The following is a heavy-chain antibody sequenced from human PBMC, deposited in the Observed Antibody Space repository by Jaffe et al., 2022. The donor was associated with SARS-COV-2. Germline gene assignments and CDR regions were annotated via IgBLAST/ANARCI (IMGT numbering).Heavy chain of an antibody. CDR1: GYTFTSYD. J-gene: IGHJ6*03. CDR2: MNPNSGNT. V-gene: IGHV1-8*01. Sequence: QVQLVQSGAEVKKPGASVKVSCKASGYTFTSYDINWVRQATGQGLEWMGWMNPNSGNTGYAQKFQGRVTMTRNTSISTAYMELSSLRSEDTAVYYCARAQRKQQLADKNYYYYMDVWGKGTTVTVSS. CDR3: ARAQRKQQLADKNYYYYMDV. D-gene: IGHD6-13*01.